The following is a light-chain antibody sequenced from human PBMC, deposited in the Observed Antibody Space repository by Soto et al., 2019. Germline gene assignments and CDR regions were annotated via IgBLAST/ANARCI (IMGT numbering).Light chain of an antibody. CDR1: QSISSF. Sequence: DIQMTQSPSTLSASVGDRVTITCRASQSISSFLAWYQQKPGKAPNLLIYKASSLDSGVPSRFSGSGSGTEFTLTISSLQPDDFATYYCQQYNSSPYTFGQGTKLEIK. J-gene: IGKJ2*01. CDR2: KAS. CDR3: QQYNSSPYT. V-gene: IGKV1-5*03.